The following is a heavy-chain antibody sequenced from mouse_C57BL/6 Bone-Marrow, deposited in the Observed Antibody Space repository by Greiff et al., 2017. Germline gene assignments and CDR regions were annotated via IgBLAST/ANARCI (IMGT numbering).Heavy chain of an antibody. J-gene: IGHJ3*01. V-gene: IGHV1-85*01. D-gene: IGHD4-1*01. CDR3: ARSRYWDSWFAY. CDR1: GYTFTSYD. Sequence: VQGVESGPELVKPGASVKLSCKASGYTFTSYDINWVKQRPGQGLEWIGWIYPSDGSTKYTEKFKGKATLTVDTSSSTAYMQLSSLTSEDSAVYFCARSRYWDSWFAYWGQGTLVTVSA. CDR2: IYPSDGST.